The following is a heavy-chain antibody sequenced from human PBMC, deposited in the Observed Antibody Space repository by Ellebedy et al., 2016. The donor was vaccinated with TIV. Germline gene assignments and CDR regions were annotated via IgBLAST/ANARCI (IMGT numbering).Heavy chain of an antibody. J-gene: IGHJ6*02. CDR2: ISASGSMI. V-gene: IGHV3-11*01. Sequence: GESLKISXAASGFSPSDYYMSWIRQAPGKGLEWVSYISASGSMIHYADSVKGRFTISRDNSKNSLYLQMNNLRAEDTAVYYCARISSGRSFYGMDVWGQGTTVTVSS. CDR1: GFSPSDYY. CDR3: ARISSGRSFYGMDV. D-gene: IGHD6-19*01.